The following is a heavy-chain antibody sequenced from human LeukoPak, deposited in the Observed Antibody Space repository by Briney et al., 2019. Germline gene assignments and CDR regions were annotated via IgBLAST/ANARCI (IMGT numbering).Heavy chain of an antibody. CDR1: GGSISSYY. CDR2: MYTSGST. J-gene: IGHJ4*02. Sequence: SETLSLTCSVSGGSISSYYWSWIRQPAGKGLEWIGRMYTSGSTNYNPSLKSRVTMSVDPSKNQFSLKLCSVTAADTAVYYCARIRSSGWSNHYFDYWGQGTLVTVSS. CDR3: ARIRSSGWSNHYFDY. D-gene: IGHD6-19*01. V-gene: IGHV4-4*07.